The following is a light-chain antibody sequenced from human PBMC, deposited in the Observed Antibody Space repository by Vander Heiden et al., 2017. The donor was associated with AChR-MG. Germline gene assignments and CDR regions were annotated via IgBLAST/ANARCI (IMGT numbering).Light chain of an antibody. Sequence: QSVLTQPPSASGTPGQRVTISCSGSGSNIGSNYVYWYHQLPGTAPKLLIYRNRQRPSGVPDRFSGSKSGTSASLAISGLRSEDEADYFCASWDDSLSGWVFGGGTNLAVL. CDR2: RNR. CDR1: GSNIGSNY. J-gene: IGLJ3*02. V-gene: IGLV1-47*01. CDR3: ASWDDSLSGWV.